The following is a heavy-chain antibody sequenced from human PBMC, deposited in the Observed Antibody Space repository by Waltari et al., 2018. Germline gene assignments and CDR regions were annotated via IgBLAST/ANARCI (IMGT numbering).Heavy chain of an antibody. V-gene: IGHV3-23*01. J-gene: IGHJ4*02. CDR3: AKGSNYYYFDY. CDR1: GFSFSSYA. D-gene: IGHD4-4*01. Sequence: EVQLLESGGGLVQPGGSLRLSCAASGFSFSSYAITWVRQVPGKGLEWVSSVSGSGDSIYYADSVKGRFTISRDNSKDTLYLQMNSLRAEDTAVYFCAKGSNYYYFDYWGQGTLVTVSS. CDR2: VSGSGDSI.